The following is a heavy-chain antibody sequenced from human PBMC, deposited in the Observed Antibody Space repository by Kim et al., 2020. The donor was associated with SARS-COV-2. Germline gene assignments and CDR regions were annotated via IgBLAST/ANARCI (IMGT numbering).Heavy chain of an antibody. CDR2: IYYSGST. J-gene: IGHJ5*02. D-gene: IGHD6-13*01. Sequence: SETLSLTCTVSGGSISSSSYYWGWIRQPPGKGLEWIRSIYYSGSTYYNPSLKSRVTISVDTSKNQFSLKLSSVTAADTAVYYCAQTLAAAAYNWFDPWG. CDR1: GGSISSSSYY. V-gene: IGHV4-39*01. CDR3: AQTLAAAAYNWFDP.